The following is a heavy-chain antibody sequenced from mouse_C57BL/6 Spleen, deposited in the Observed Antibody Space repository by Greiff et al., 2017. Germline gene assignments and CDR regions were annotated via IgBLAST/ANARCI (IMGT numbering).Heavy chain of an antibody. CDR2: YYPGSGSI. Sequence: VVKPGASVVLPCKASGYTFTEYTIHLVKQGSGQGLEWIGWYYPGSGSIKYNESFKDTATLTADKSSCTVYMELSRLTSEDAAVYFCARHENLGYAMDYWGQGTSVTVSS. CDR3: ARHENLGYAMDY. D-gene: IGHD4-1*01. J-gene: IGHJ4*01. CDR1: GYTFTEYT. V-gene: IGHV1-62-2*01.